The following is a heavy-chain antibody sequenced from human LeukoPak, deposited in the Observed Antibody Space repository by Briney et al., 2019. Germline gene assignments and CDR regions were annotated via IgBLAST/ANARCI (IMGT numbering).Heavy chain of an antibody. CDR2: IIPIFGTA. CDR3: ARDKGSRITIFGVPIA. J-gene: IGHJ4*02. V-gene: IGHV1-69*13. D-gene: IGHD3-3*01. Sequence: ASVKVSCKASGGTFSSYAISWVRQAPGQGLEWMGGIIPIFGTANYAQKFQGRVTITADESTSTAYMELSSLRSEDTAVYYCARDKGSRITIFGVPIAWGQGTLVTVSS. CDR1: GGTFSSYA.